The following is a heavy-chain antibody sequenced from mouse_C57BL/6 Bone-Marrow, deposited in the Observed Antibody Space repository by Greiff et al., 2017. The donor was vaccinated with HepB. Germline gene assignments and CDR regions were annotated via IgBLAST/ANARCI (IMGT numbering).Heavy chain of an antibody. V-gene: IGHV2-2*01. Sequence: QVHVKQSGPGLVQPSQSLSITCTVSGFSLTSYGVHWVRQSPGKGLEWLGVIWSGGSTDYNAAFISRLSISKDNSKSQVFFKMNSLQADDTAIYYCASYYYGSSLWFAYWGQGTLVTVSA. CDR1: GFSLTSYG. J-gene: IGHJ3*01. D-gene: IGHD1-1*01. CDR3: ASYYYGSSLWFAY. CDR2: IWSGGST.